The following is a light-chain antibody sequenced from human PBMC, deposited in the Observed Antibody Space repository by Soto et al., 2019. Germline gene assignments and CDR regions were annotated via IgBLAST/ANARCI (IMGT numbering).Light chain of an antibody. CDR2: EVT. Sequence: QSVLTQPPSASGSPGQSVTISCTGTSSDVGGYDYVSWYQQRPGEAPKLLIHEVTKRPSGVPDRFSGSKSGNTASLTVSGLQAEDEADYYCSSYAGRTLYVFGTGTKLTVL. J-gene: IGLJ1*01. CDR3: SSYAGRTLYV. CDR1: SSDVGGYDY. V-gene: IGLV2-8*01.